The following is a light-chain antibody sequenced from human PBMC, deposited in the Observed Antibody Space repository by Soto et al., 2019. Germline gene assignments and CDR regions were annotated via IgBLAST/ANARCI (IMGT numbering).Light chain of an antibody. Sequence: EIVMTQSPATLSVSPGERVTLSCRASQSVSSNLAWYQQKPGQAPRLLIYGASTRATDIPARFSGSGSGTDFTLTISSLQSEDFAVYYCQQYNTWPPYTFGQGTKLEIK. CDR3: QQYNTWPPYT. J-gene: IGKJ2*01. CDR1: QSVSSN. CDR2: GAS. V-gene: IGKV3-15*01.